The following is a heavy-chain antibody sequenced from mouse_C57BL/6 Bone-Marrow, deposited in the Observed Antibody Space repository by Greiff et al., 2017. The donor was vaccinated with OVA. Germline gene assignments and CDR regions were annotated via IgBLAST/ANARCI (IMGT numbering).Heavy chain of an antibody. Sequence: EVKVVESGGGLVQPGGSLKLSCAASGFTFSDYGMAWVRQAPRKGPEWVAFISNLADSIYYADTVTGRFTISGENAKNTLYLEMSSLRSEDTAMYYCARGRIYYGNYWYFDVWGTGTTVTVTA. J-gene: IGHJ1*03. CDR3: ARGRIYYGNYWYFDV. D-gene: IGHD2-1*01. CDR1: GFTFSDYG. CDR2: ISNLADSI. V-gene: IGHV5-15*01.